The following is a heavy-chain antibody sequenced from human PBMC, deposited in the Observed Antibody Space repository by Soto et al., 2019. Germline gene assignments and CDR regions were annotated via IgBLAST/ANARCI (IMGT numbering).Heavy chain of an antibody. CDR3: ARDLGYCSSTSCYDYYYYYMDV. J-gene: IGHJ6*03. CDR2: INAVNGNT. Sequence: QVQLVQSGAEVKKPGASVKVSCKASGYTFTDYTMHWVRQAPGQRLEWMGWINAVNGNTKYSQKFQGRVTITRDTSASTAYMELSSLRSEDTAVYYCARDLGYCSSTSCYDYYYYYMDVWSKGSTVTVSS. D-gene: IGHD2-2*01. CDR1: GYTFTDYT. V-gene: IGHV1-3*01.